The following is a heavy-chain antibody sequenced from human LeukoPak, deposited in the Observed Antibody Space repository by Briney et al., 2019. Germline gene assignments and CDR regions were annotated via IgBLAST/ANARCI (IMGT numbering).Heavy chain of an antibody. V-gene: IGHV4-34*01. J-gene: IGHJ6*03. CDR3: ARVEYYYYYMDV. Sequence: PSETLSLTCAVYGGSFSGYYWSWIRQPPGKGLEWIGEINHSGSTNYNPSLKSRVTIPVDTSKNQFSLKLSSVTAADTAVYYCARVEYYYYYMDVWGKGTTVTVSS. CDR1: GGSFSGYY. CDR2: INHSGST.